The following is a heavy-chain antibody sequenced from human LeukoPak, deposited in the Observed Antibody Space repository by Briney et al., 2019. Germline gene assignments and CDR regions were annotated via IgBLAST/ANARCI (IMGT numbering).Heavy chain of an antibody. Sequence: ASVKVSCKASGYTFTSYYMHWVRQAPGQGLEWMGFINPSGGSTSYAQKFQGRVTMTRDTSTSTAYMDLRSLRSDDTAVYYCARGLNYYDSSGYYYDARFDYWGQGTLVTVSS. CDR1: GYTFTSYY. J-gene: IGHJ4*02. V-gene: IGHV1-46*01. D-gene: IGHD3-22*01. CDR2: INPSGGST. CDR3: ARGLNYYDSSGYYYDARFDY.